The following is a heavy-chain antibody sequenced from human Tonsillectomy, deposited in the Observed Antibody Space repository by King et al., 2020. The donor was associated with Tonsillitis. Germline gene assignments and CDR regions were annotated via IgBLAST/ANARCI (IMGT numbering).Heavy chain of an antibody. CDR1: GFTFSSYG. J-gene: IGHJ5*02. CDR3: AKDLRSIVVVPAARRARWFDP. Sequence: VQLVESGGGVVQPGRSLRLSCAASGFTFSSYGMHWVRQAPGKGLEWVAVISYDGSNKYYADSVKGRFTVSRDNSKNTLYLQMNSLRAEDTAVYYCAKDLRSIVVVPAARRARWFDPWGQGTLVTVSS. CDR2: ISYDGSNK. V-gene: IGHV3-30*18. D-gene: IGHD2-2*01.